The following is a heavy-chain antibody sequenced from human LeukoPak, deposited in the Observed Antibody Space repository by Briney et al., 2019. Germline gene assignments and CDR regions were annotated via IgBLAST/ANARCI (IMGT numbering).Heavy chain of an antibody. CDR2: IIPIFGTA. CDR1: GGTFSSYA. J-gene: IGHJ3*02. D-gene: IGHD7-27*01. CDR3: ARGTGANGDAFDI. Sequence: SVKVSCKASGGTFSSYAISWVRQAPGQGLEWMGGIIPIFGTANYAQKFQGRVTITADKSTSTAYMELSSLRSEDMAVYYCARGTGANGDAFDIWGQGTMVTVSS. V-gene: IGHV1-69*06.